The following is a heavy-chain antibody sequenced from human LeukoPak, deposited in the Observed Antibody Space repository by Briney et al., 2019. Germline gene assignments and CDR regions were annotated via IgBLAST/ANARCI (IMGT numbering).Heavy chain of an antibody. CDR2: IYYSGST. CDR1: GGSISSYY. Sequence: PSETLSLTCTVSGGSISSYYWSWIRQPPGKGLEWIGYIYYSGSTNYNPSLKSRVTISVDTSKNQFSLKLSSVTAADTAVYYCARSRVGVPAAPYYFDYWGQGTLVTVSS. D-gene: IGHD2-2*01. J-gene: IGHJ4*02. CDR3: ARSRVGVPAAPYYFDY. V-gene: IGHV4-59*08.